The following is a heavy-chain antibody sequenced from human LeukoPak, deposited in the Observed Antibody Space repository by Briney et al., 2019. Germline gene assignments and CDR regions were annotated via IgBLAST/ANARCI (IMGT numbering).Heavy chain of an antibody. V-gene: IGHV4-4*02. D-gene: IGHD3-22*01. CDR1: GGSISSSNW. CDR3: ARVRPPAHYYDSSGYLTRDAFDI. Sequence: SGTLSLTCAVSGGSISSSNWWSWVRQPPGKGLEWIGEIYHSRSTNYNPSLKSRVTISVDKSKNQFSLKLSSVTAADTAVYYCARVRPPAHYYDSSGYLTRDAFDIWGQGTMVTVSS. CDR2: IYHSRST. J-gene: IGHJ3*02.